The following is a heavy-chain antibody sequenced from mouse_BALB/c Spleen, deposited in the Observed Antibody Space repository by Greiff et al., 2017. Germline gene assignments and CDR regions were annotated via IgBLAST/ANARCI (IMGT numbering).Heavy chain of an antibody. Sequence: EVKLMESGGGLVKPGGSLKLSCAASGFTFSDYYMYWVRQTPEKRLEWVATISDGGSYTYYPDSVKGRFTISRDNAKNNLYLQMSSLKSEDTAMYYCARGYDGYWIAYWGQGTLVTVSA. D-gene: IGHD2-3*01. V-gene: IGHV5-4*02. CDR2: ISDGGSYT. CDR1: GFTFSDYY. CDR3: ARGYDGYWIAY. J-gene: IGHJ3*01.